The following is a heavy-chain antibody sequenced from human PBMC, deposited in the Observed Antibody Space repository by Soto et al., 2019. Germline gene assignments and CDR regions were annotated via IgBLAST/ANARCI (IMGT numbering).Heavy chain of an antibody. CDR2: IYYSGST. CDR1: GGSISNSSYY. V-gene: IGHV4-39*01. Sequence: TSETLSLTCTVSGGSISNSSYYWGWIRQPPGKGLEWIGSIYYSGSTYYNPSLKSRVTISVDTSKNQFSLKLSSVTAADTAVYYCARLVDFWSGYYRPEYYFDYWGQGTLVTVSS. J-gene: IGHJ4*02. CDR3: ARLVDFWSGYYRPEYYFDY. D-gene: IGHD3-3*01.